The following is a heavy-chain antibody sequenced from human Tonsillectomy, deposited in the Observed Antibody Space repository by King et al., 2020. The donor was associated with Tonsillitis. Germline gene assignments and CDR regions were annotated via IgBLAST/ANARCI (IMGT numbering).Heavy chain of an antibody. V-gene: IGHV1-46*03. CDR1: GYTFTSYY. CDR3: ARGGPARDVWSGYSGDYGMDV. D-gene: IGHD3-3*01. Sequence: QLVQSGAEVKKPGASVKVSCKASGYTFTSYYMHWVRQAPGQGLEWMGIINPSGGSTSYAQKFQGRVTMTRDTSTSTVYMELSSLRTEDTAVDYCARGGPARDVWSGYSGDYGMDVWGQGTTVTVSS. J-gene: IGHJ6*02. CDR2: INPSGGST.